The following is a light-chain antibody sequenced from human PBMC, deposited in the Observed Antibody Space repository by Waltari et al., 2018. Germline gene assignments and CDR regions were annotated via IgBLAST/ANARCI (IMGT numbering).Light chain of an antibody. CDR1: SRDIGSYNF. J-gene: IGLJ2*01. CDR2: EVT. CDR3: SSYADTNTVV. Sequence: QSALTQPPSASGSPGQSVTISCTGTSRDIGSYNFVSWYQQHAGRAPKLIIHEVTKGPYGGPIRFSGSKSGNVASLTVSGLQAEDEADYYCSSYADTNTVVFGGGTKLTVL. V-gene: IGLV2-8*01.